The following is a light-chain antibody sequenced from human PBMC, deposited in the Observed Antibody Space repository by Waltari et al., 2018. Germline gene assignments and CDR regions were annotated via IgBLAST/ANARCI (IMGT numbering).Light chain of an antibody. CDR2: DVS. Sequence: QSALTQPASVSGSPGQSITIPCTGTSGDVGGYNYVPWYQQHPGKAPKLIIYDVSERPSGVSTRFSGSKSGNTASLTISGLQAEDEADYYCSSYRTTTTRLFGGGTKVTVL. CDR1: SGDVGGYNY. V-gene: IGLV2-14*03. J-gene: IGLJ2*01. CDR3: SSYRTTTTRL.